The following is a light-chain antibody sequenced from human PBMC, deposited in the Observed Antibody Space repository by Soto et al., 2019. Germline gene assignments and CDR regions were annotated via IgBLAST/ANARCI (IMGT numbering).Light chain of an antibody. J-gene: IGLJ2*01. Sequence: QSALTQPASVSGSPGQSITISCTGTSGDIGGYNYVSWYQQHPGKAPKLMIYDVVNRPSGVSNRFSASKSGSTASLTISGLQAEDEADYYCSSYRSSGTFVVFGGGTKLTVL. V-gene: IGLV2-14*01. CDR1: SGDIGGYNY. CDR3: SSYRSSGTFVV. CDR2: DVV.